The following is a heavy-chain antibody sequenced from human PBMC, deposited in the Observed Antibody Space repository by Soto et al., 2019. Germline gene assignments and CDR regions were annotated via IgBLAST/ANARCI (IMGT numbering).Heavy chain of an antibody. CDR1: GYTFTSYG. Sequence: GPSVKVSCKASGYTFTSYGISWVRQAPGQGLEWMGWISAYNGNTNYAQKLQGRVTMTTDTSTSTAYMELRSLRSDDTAVYYCARDSYTAPRSWFDPWGQGTLVTVSS. V-gene: IGHV1-18*01. CDR3: ARDSYTAPRSWFDP. J-gene: IGHJ5*02. CDR2: ISAYNGNT. D-gene: IGHD2-2*02.